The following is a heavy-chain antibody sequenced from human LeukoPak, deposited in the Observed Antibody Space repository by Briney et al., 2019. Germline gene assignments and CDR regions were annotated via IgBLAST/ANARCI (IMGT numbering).Heavy chain of an antibody. V-gene: IGHV5-51*01. J-gene: IGHJ4*02. Sequence: GESLKISCKGSGYSFTSYWIGWVRQMPGKGLEWMGIIYPGDSDTRYSPSFQGQVTISADKSISTAYVQWSSLKASDTAMYYCARVLEMATLPGPVDYWGQGTLVTVSS. CDR2: IYPGDSDT. CDR1: GYSFTSYW. D-gene: IGHD5-24*01. CDR3: ARVLEMATLPGPVDY.